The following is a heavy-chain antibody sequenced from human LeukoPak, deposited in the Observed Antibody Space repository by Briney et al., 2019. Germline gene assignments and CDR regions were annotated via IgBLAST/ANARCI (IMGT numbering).Heavy chain of an antibody. CDR2: IYSGGST. CDR1: GFTFSSYG. D-gene: IGHD5-18*01. CDR3: ARVGIQLWSSIDY. J-gene: IGHJ4*02. Sequence: GGSLRLSCAASGFTFSSYGMHWVRQAPGKGLEWVSVIYSGGSTYYADSVKGRFTISRDNSKNTLYLQMNSLRAEDTAVYYCARVGIQLWSSIDYWGQGTLVTVSS. V-gene: IGHV3-53*01.